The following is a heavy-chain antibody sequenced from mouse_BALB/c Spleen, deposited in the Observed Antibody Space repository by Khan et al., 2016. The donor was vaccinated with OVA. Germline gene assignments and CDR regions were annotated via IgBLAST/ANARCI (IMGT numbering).Heavy chain of an antibody. V-gene: IGHV14-3*02. J-gene: IGHJ3*01. CDR2: IDPPNDES. CDR3: DTHYGNPFAY. D-gene: IGHD2-1*01. Sequence: MQLEESGAELVKPGASVKLSCSASGFNIKDTYIHWVKQRPEQGLEWIGWIDPPNDESKYAPKFQDQVTFTADTSSNTAYLQLSSLTSEDTAVYYCDTHYGNPFAYWGQGTLVSVSA. CDR1: GFNIKDTY.